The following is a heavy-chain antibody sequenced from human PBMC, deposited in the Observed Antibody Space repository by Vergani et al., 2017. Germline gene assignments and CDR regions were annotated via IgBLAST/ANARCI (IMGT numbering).Heavy chain of an antibody. CDR1: GFTFSSYS. CDR3: ARVEGYCSSTSCYIWDYYYYYMDV. Sequence: EVQLVESGGGLIQPGGSLRLSCAASGFTFSSYSMNWVRQAPGKGLEWVSSISSSSSYIYYADSVKGRFTLSRDNAKNSLYLQMNSLRAEDTAVYYCARVEGYCSSTSCYIWDYYYYYMDVWGKGTTVTVSS. V-gene: IGHV3-21*01. CDR2: ISSSSSYI. J-gene: IGHJ6*03. D-gene: IGHD2-2*02.